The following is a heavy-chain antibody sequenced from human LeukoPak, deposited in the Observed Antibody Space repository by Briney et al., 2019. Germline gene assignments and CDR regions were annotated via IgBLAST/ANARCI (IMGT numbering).Heavy chain of an antibody. CDR2: IKQDGSEK. Sequence: GGSLRLSCEASGFTFNNYWMSWVRQAPGRGLERVANIKQDGSEKYYVDSVKGRFTISRDNAKNSLYLQMSSLRAEDTAVYYCARDYLGDWGQGTLVTVSS. D-gene: IGHD3-16*02. CDR3: ARDYLGD. V-gene: IGHV3-7*01. CDR1: GFTFNNYW. J-gene: IGHJ4*02.